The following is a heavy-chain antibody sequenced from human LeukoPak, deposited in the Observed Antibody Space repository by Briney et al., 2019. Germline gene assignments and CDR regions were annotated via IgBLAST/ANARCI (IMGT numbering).Heavy chain of an antibody. Sequence: GASVKVSCKASGYTFTSYEINWVRQATGQGLEWVGWMNPNSGNTGYAQKFQGRVTMTRNTSISTAYMERSSLRSEDTAVYYCSXARERSIAAXGTYWFDPWGQGTLVTVSS. CDR1: GYTFTSYE. J-gene: IGHJ5*02. CDR2: MNPNSGNT. D-gene: IGHD6-13*01. CDR3: SXARERSIAAXGTYWFDP. V-gene: IGHV1-8*01.